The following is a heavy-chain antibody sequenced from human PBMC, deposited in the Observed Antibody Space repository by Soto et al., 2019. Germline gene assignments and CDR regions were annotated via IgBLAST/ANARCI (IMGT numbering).Heavy chain of an antibody. CDR1: GGSISSGGYY. Sequence: SETLSLTCTVSGGSISSGGYYWSWIRQHPGKGLEWIGYIYYSGSTYYNPSLKSRVTISVDTSKNQFSLKLSSVTAADTAVYYCARAQRYCSSTSCYQNWFDPWGQGTLVTVSS. CDR3: ARAQRYCSSTSCYQNWFDP. J-gene: IGHJ5*02. D-gene: IGHD2-2*01. V-gene: IGHV4-31*03. CDR2: IYYSGST.